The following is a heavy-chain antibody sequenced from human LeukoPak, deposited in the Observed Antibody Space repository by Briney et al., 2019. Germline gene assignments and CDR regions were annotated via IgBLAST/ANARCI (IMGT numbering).Heavy chain of an antibody. CDR3: AKHGEAYGDSKTDY. CDR1: GFTFNNYA. V-gene: IGHV3-23*01. D-gene: IGHD4-17*01. Sequence: GGSLRLSCAASGFTFNNYAMRWVRQAPGKGLEWVSVISGSSGRTYYADSVKGRFTISRDNSKNTLFLQMNSLRAEDTAIYYCAKHGEAYGDSKTDYWGQGTLVTVSS. CDR2: ISGSSGRT. J-gene: IGHJ4*02.